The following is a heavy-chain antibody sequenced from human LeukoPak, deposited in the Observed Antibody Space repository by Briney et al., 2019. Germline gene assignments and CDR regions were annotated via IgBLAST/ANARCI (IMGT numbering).Heavy chain of an antibody. J-gene: IGHJ4*02. V-gene: IGHV4-34*01. CDR1: GGSSSVYY. D-gene: IGHD5-18*01. Sequence: LETPCLTPAVYGGSSSVYYWSWSCQPPGKGVWWIGEINHSGSTNYNPFLRRRVTISDDTYKNQYSLKLTSMTAADTAVYYCARASGYSYGLWYWGQGTLVTVSS. CDR2: INHSGST. CDR3: ARASGYSYGLWY.